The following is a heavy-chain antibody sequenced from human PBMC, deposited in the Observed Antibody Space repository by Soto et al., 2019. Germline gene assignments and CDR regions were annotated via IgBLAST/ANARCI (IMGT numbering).Heavy chain of an antibody. CDR2: ISSSDAK. J-gene: IGHJ4*02. Sequence: QVTLKESGPVLVKPTETLTLTCTVSGFSLSNPRMRVGWIRQTPGKALEWLAHISSSDAKSYNTSLRNRLTISKAASKSQVALTLTNMDPVDTATYYCARMLGYGYDYWGQGTRVTVSS. CDR3: ARMLGYGYDY. V-gene: IGHV2-26*01. CDR1: GFSLSNPRMR. D-gene: IGHD5-18*01.